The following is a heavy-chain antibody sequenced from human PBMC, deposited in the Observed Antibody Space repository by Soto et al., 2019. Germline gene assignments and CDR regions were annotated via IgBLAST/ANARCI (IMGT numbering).Heavy chain of an antibody. D-gene: IGHD3-22*01. CDR1: GGSFSGYY. V-gene: IGHV4-34*01. CDR2: INHSGST. Sequence: SETLSLTCAVYGGSFSGYYCSWIRQPPGKGLEWIGEINHSGSTNYNPSLKSRVTISVDTSKNQFSLKLSSVTAADTAVYYCAREGDSSGYYGIPDYWGQGTLVTVSS. CDR3: AREGDSSGYYGIPDY. J-gene: IGHJ4*02.